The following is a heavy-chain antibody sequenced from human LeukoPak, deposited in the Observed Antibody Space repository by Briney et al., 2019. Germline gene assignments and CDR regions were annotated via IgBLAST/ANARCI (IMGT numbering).Heavy chain of an antibody. CDR2: IIPIFGTA. J-gene: IGHJ4*02. CDR3: ARGRVKYSYGYEGNY. D-gene: IGHD5-18*01. CDR1: GGTFSSYA. Sequence: SVKVSCKASGGTFSSYAISWVRQAPGQGLEWMGGIIPIFGTANYAQKFQGRVTITTDESTSTAYMELSSLRSEDTAVYYRARGRVKYSYGYEGNYWGQGTLVTVSS. V-gene: IGHV1-69*05.